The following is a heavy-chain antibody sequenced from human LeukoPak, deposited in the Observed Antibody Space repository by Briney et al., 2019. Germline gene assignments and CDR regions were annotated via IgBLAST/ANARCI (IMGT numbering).Heavy chain of an antibody. CDR3: ARGRQEVSMIVVVMTAVSYYLDV. CDR2: INPSGRI. J-gene: IGHJ6*03. V-gene: IGHV4-34*01. D-gene: IGHD3-22*01. Sequence: SETLSLTCAVYGGAFSGYYWTWIRQAPGKGLEWIGEINPSGRISYNPSLKSRLTISVDASKNQFSLNLRSLTAADTAVYYCARGRQEVSMIVVVMTAVSYYLDVWGKGTTVTVS. CDR1: GGAFSGYY.